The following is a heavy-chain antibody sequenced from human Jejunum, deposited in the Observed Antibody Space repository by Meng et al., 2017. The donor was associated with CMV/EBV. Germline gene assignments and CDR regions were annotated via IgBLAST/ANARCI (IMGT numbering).Heavy chain of an antibody. V-gene: IGHV3-7*01. J-gene: IGHJ4*02. CDR3: AKPIQGRITIFSD. CDR2: IKQDGSEK. D-gene: IGHD3-9*01. Sequence: AASGFTFSSYWMTWVRQAPGRGLEWVASIKQDGSEKNYVDSVKGRFTISRDNAKNSLYLQMNNLRAEDTAVYYCAKPIQGRITIFSDWGQGSLVTVS. CDR1: GFTFSSYW.